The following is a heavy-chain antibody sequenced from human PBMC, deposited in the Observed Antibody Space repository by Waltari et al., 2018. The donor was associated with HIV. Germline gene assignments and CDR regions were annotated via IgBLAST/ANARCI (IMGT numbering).Heavy chain of an antibody. CDR1: GFPFTNYW. CDR2: IKDDGSEK. D-gene: IGHD1-26*01. J-gene: IGHJ6*02. V-gene: IGHV3-7*01. Sequence: EVQLMESGGGLVQSGGSLRLSCAASGFPFTNYWMSWVRQTPGKGLEWGAYIKDDGSEKYYMGSVKGRFTISRDNAKNSMFLQMNSLRAEDTAVYYCARIGTFPHNYAIDFWGQGTTVTVSS. CDR3: ARIGTFPHNYAIDF.